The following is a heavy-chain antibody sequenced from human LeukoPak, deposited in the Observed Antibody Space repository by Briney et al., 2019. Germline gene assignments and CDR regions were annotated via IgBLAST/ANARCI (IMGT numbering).Heavy chain of an antibody. Sequence: PSETLSLTCTVSGGSISSYYWSWIRQPPGKGLERVGYIYYGGSTNYNPSLKSRVTISVDTSKNQFSLKLSSVTAADTAVYYCARVRITIFGVVIMDGMDVWGQGTTVTVSS. J-gene: IGHJ6*02. V-gene: IGHV4-59*01. D-gene: IGHD3-3*01. CDR2: IYYGGST. CDR3: ARVRITIFGVVIMDGMDV. CDR1: GGSISSYY.